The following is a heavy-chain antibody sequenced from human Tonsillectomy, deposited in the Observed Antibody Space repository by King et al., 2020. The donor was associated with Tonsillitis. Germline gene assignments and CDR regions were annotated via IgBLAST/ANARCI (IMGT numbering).Heavy chain of an antibody. V-gene: IGHV1-58*01. D-gene: IGHD1-1*01. CDR2: IVVGSNNA. CDR3: AAXYXXXINSYXYGNXV. J-gene: IGHJ6*01. CDR1: GFTFSKSA. Sequence: QLVQSGPEVKKPGTSVKVSCTASGFTFSKSAVQWVRQARGQRLEWIGWIVVGSNNAVCAQKFQERVTITRDLSTSTTYMELSSLRSEDTAVYYCAAXYXXXINSYXYGNXVWGXXTTVTV.